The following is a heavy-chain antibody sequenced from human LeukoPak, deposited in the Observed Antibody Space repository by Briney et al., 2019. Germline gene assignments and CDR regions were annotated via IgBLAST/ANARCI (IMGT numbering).Heavy chain of an antibody. CDR2: ISYDGSNE. Sequence: GGSLRLSCAASGFTFSYYTMHWVRQAPGKELEWVAVISYDGSNEYYADSVKGRFTISRDNSKNTLYLQMNSLRVEDTAVYYCARVLNYYDSSGYYFSYWGQGTLVTVSS. CDR3: ARVLNYYDSSGYYFSY. CDR1: GFTFSYYT. V-gene: IGHV3-30-3*01. J-gene: IGHJ4*02. D-gene: IGHD3-22*01.